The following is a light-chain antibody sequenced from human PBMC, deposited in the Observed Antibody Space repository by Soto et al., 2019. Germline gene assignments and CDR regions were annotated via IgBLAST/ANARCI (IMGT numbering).Light chain of an antibody. CDR3: AAWDDSLTGWV. J-gene: IGLJ3*02. Sequence: QSVLTQPPSASGTPGQRVTISCSGSSSNIGSNTVNWYQQLPGTAPKLLIYSNDQLPSGVPDRFSGSESGTSASLAISGLQSEDEADYYCAAWDDSLTGWVFGGGTKLTVL. V-gene: IGLV1-44*01. CDR1: SSNIGSNT. CDR2: SND.